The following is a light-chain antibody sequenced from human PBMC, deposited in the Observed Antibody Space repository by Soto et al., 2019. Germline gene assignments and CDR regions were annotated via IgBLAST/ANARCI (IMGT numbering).Light chain of an antibody. J-gene: IGKJ4*01. CDR3: QESITAPLT. Sequence: DIQMTQSPSSLSASVGDRVTITCRASQTINNYVNWYQQKPGKAPKLLIYAASRLQSGVPSRFSGSGSETDFTLTISSLQAEDSATYFCQESITAPLTVGGGTKVEVK. CDR2: AAS. CDR1: QTINNY. V-gene: IGKV1-39*01.